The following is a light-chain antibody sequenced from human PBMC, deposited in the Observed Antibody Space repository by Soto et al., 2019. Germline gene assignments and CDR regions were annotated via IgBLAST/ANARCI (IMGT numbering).Light chain of an antibody. CDR1: QSISSY. J-gene: IGKJ3*01. Sequence: DIQMTQSPSSLSASVGDRVTITCRASQSISSYLNWYQQKPGKAPKLLIYAASSLQSGIPSRFSGSGSGTDFTLTISSLQPEDFATYYCQQSYSTPFTFGPATTVDIK. CDR3: QQSYSTPFT. CDR2: AAS. V-gene: IGKV1-39*01.